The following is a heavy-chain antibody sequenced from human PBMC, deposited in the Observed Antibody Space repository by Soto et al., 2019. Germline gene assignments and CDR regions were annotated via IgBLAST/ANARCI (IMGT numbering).Heavy chain of an antibody. J-gene: IGHJ4*02. CDR3: ARSIVVVTALDY. Sequence: SETLSLTCTVSGDSINSGAYYWSWIRQDPGKGLEWIGYIYYSGSTYYNPSLKSRVTMSVDTSKNQFSLKLSSVTAADTAVYYCARSIVVVTALDYWGQGTLVTVSS. V-gene: IGHV4-31*03. CDR2: IYYSGST. CDR1: GDSINSGAYY. D-gene: IGHD2-21*02.